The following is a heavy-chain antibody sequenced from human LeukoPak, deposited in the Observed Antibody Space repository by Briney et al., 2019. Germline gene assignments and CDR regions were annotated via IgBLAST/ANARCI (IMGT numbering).Heavy chain of an antibody. J-gene: IGHJ4*02. D-gene: IGHD2-8*01. Sequence: QPGRSLRLSCAASEFTFSTYGMHWVRQAPGKGLEWVAIIWYDGSHKYYADSVKGRFTISRDNSKNTLFLQMNSLRAEDTAIYYCARVPRYCSNYVCSYGRSGFDYWGQGTLVTVSA. CDR3: ARVPRYCSNYVCSYGRSGFDY. CDR1: EFTFSTYG. V-gene: IGHV3-33*01. CDR2: IWYDGSHK.